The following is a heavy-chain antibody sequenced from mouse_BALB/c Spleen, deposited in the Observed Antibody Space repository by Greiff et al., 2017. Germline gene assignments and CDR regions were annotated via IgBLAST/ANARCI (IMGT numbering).Heavy chain of an antibody. V-gene: IGHV6-6*02. J-gene: IGHJ4*01. CDR3: TRSGYYAMDY. CDR1: GFTFSNYW. Sequence: EVQLQESGGGLVQPGGSMKLSCVASGFTFSNYWMNWVRQSPEKGLEWVAEIRLKSNNYATHYAESVKGRFTISRDDSKSSVYLQMNNLRAEDTGIYYCTRSGYYAMDYWGQGTSVTVSS. CDR2: IRLKSNNYAT.